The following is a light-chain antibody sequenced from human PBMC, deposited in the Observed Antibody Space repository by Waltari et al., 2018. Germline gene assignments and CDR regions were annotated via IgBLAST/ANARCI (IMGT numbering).Light chain of an antibody. V-gene: IGLV2-14*03. J-gene: IGLJ2*01. CDR3: SSYTSSSTYVV. CDR1: SSDVGVSNY. CDR2: DVS. Sequence: QSALTQPASVSGSPGQSITISCTGTSSDVGVSNYVSWYQRHPGKAPKLIIFDVSNRPSGVSNRFSGSKSGDTASLTISGLQAEDEADYYCSSYTSSSTYVVFGGGTKLTVL.